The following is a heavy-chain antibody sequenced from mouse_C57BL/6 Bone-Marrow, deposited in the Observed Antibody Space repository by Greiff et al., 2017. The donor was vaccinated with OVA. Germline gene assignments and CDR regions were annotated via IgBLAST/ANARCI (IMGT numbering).Heavy chain of an antibody. V-gene: IGHV1-18*01. J-gene: IGHJ1*03. CDR2: INPNNGGT. CDR1: GYTFTDYN. Sequence: VQLKQSGPELVKPGASVKIPCKASGYTFTDYNMDWVKQSHGKSLEWIGDINPNNGGTIYNQKFKGKATLTVDKSSSTAYMELRSLTSEDTAVYYCATRAYYGSSYKYFDVWGTGTTVTVSS. CDR3: ATRAYYGSSYKYFDV. D-gene: IGHD1-1*01.